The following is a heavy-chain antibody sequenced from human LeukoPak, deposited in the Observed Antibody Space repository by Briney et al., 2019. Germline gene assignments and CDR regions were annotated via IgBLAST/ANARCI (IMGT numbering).Heavy chain of an antibody. Sequence: PGGSLRLSCAGSGFTLSDHYMNWVRQAPGKGLEWVSSISSSSSYIFYADSVKGRFTISRDNAKNSLYLQMNSVRAGDTAVYYCARDERFGELPYWGQGTLVTVSS. D-gene: IGHD3-10*01. V-gene: IGHV3-21*01. CDR3: ARDERFGELPY. CDR2: ISSSSSYI. J-gene: IGHJ4*02. CDR1: GFTLSDHY.